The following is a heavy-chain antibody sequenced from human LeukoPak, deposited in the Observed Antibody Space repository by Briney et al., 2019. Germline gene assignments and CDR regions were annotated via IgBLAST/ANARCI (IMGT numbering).Heavy chain of an antibody. CDR2: VNPNSGDT. J-gene: IGHJ5*02. Sequence: ASVKVSCKTSGYSFNIYEINWVRQATGQGLEWMGWVNPNSGDTDYAQKFQGRLTMTRNTSISTAYMELSGLRLEDTAVYYCSRGPRFDPWGQGTQVTVSS. CDR1: GYSFNIYE. CDR3: SRGPRFDP. V-gene: IGHV1-8*01.